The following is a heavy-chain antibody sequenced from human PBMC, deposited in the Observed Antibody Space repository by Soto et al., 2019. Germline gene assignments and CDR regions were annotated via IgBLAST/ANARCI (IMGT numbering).Heavy chain of an antibody. CDR1: GFTFGDYA. D-gene: IGHD1-26*01. CDR2: IRSKAYGGTT. V-gene: IGHV3-49*04. CDR3: TREGETYSGSYWEKDDYFDY. J-gene: IGHJ4*02. Sequence: SLRLSCTSSGFTFGDYAMSWVRQSPGKVLEWVCFIRSKAYGGTTEYAASVKGRFTISRDDSKSIAYLQMNSLKTEDTAVYYCTREGETYSGSYWEKDDYFDYWGQGTLVTVSS.